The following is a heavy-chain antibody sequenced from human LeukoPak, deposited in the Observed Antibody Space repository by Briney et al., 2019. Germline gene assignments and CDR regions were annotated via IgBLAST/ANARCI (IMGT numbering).Heavy chain of an antibody. Sequence: GGSLRLSCAASGFTFSSYAMSWVRQAPGKGLEWVSAISGSGGSTYYADSVKGRFTISRDNGKNSLYLQMNSLRDDDTAVYYCVRAERDFDYWGQGTLVTVSS. CDR2: ISGSGGST. CDR1: GFTFSSYA. CDR3: VRAERDFDY. V-gene: IGHV3-23*01. J-gene: IGHJ4*02.